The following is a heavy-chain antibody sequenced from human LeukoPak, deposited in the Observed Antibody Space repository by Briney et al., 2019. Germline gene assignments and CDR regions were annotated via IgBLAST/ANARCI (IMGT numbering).Heavy chain of an antibody. CDR3: ARDRATYCSGGSCGGWFDP. D-gene: IGHD2-15*01. CDR2: IKQDGSEK. Sequence: GGSLRLSCAASGFTFSSYWMNWVRQAPGKGLEWVANIKQDGSEKHYVDSVKGRFTISRDNAKNSVYLQMNSLRAEDTAVYYCARDRATYCSGGSCGGWFDPWGQGTLVTVSS. V-gene: IGHV3-7*01. J-gene: IGHJ5*02. CDR1: GFTFSSYW.